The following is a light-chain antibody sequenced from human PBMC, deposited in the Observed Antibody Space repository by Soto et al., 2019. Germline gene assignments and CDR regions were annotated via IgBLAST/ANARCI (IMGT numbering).Light chain of an antibody. Sequence: ALTQPPSASGSPGQSVTISCTGTSSDVGGYKYVSWYQQHPGKAPKLMIFEVNKRPSGVPDRFSGSKSGNTASLTVSGLQAEDEADYYCSSYAGINNVGVFGTGTKLTVL. CDR2: EVN. V-gene: IGLV2-8*01. CDR1: SSDVGGYKY. J-gene: IGLJ1*01. CDR3: SSYAGINNVGV.